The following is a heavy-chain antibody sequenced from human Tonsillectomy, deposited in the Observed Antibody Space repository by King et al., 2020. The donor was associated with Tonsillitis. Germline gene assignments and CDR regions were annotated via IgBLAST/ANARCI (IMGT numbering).Heavy chain of an antibody. CDR3: AKDHEEVPSTMAGN. V-gene: IGHV3-23*04. D-gene: IGHD3-10*01. J-gene: IGHJ4*02. Sequence: VQLVESGGGLVQPGGSLRLSCTASGFTFSSYAITWVLQAPGKGLEWVSAISASIGSTYYADSVKGRFTISRDNSKSTLFLQMDTLRAEDTAIYYCAKDHEEVPSTMAGNWGQGTLVTVSS. CDR1: GFTFSSYA. CDR2: ISASIGST.